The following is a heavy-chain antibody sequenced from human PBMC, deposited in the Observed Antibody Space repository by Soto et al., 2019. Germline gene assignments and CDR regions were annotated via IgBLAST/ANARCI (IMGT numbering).Heavy chain of an antibody. CDR3: AREYYYDSSGYFDY. CDR1: GGTFSSYA. V-gene: IGHV1-69*13. Sequence: GASVKASCKASGGTFSSYAISWVRQAPGQGLEWMGGIIPIFGTANYAQKFQGRVTITADESTSTAYMELSSLRSEDTAVYYCAREYYYDSSGYFDYWGQGTLVTVSS. D-gene: IGHD3-22*01. CDR2: IIPIFGTA. J-gene: IGHJ4*02.